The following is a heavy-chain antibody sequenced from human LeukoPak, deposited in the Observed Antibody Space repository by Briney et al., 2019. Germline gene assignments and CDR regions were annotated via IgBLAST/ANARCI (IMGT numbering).Heavy chain of an antibody. Sequence: SETLSLTCTVSGGSISSYYWSWIRQPAGKGLEWIGRIYTRGSTNYNPSLKSRVTISVYKSKNPFSLRLSSVTAADTAVYYCARALPGCSGGSCYAWYFDLWGRGTLVTVSP. V-gene: IGHV4-4*07. J-gene: IGHJ2*01. D-gene: IGHD2-15*01. CDR3: ARALPGCSGGSCYAWYFDL. CDR1: GGSISSYY. CDR2: IYTRGST.